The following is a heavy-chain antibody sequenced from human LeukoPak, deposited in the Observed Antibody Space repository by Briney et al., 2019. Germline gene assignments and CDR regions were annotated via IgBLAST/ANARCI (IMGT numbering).Heavy chain of an antibody. D-gene: IGHD2-2*01. CDR3: ARGVGENAVGVVPAAIGTKVDY. Sequence: PSETLSLTCAGYGRSFSGYYWSWIRQPPGKGLGGIDEISQSGSTKYYPSVKNQVTISVDTSKIQFSLKQSSVTAAERAVYCCARGVGENAVGVVPAAIGTKVDYWGEGNLVTVSS. CDR1: GRSFSGYY. V-gene: IGHV4-34*01. J-gene: IGHJ4*02. CDR2: ISQSGST.